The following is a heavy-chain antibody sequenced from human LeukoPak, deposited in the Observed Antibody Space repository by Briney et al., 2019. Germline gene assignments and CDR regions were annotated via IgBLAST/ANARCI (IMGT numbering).Heavy chain of an antibody. Sequence: GRSLRLSCAASGFTFSGYDMHWVRQAPGRGLEWVAIILSDGNDKYYADSVKGRFTISRDNSKDTLDLQMNSLRAEDTAVYYCAKDRTSTWSWDYWGQGTLVIVSS. CDR3: AKDRTSTWSWDY. J-gene: IGHJ4*02. D-gene: IGHD6-13*01. V-gene: IGHV3-30*18. CDR1: GFTFSGYD. CDR2: ILSDGNDK.